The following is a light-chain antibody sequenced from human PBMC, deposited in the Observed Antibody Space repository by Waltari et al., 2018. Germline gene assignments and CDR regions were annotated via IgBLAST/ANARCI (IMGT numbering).Light chain of an antibody. V-gene: IGKV3-20*01. CDR1: QSIGRY. J-gene: IGKJ1*01. CDR2: GAS. Sequence: EIVLTQSPGTLSLSPGERATLSCRASQSIGRYLAWYQQKPDHAPRLLSYGASSRATGIPDRFSGSGSGTDFSLTISRLEPEDFAVYYCQNHERLPATFGQGTKVEIK. CDR3: QNHERLPAT.